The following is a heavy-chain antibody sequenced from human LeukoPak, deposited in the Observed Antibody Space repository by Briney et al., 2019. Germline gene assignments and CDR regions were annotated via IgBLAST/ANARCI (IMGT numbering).Heavy chain of an antibody. V-gene: IGHV4-34*01. CDR2: INHSGST. CDR1: GGSFSGYY. CDR3: ARGIPRYCSGGSCYSGDYYYYYYMDV. J-gene: IGHJ6*03. D-gene: IGHD2-15*01. Sequence: SETRSLTCAVYGGSFSGYYWSWIRQPPGKGLEWIGEINHSGSTNYNPSLKSRVTTPVDTSKNQFSLKLSSVTAADTAVYYCARGIPRYCSGGSCYSGDYYYYYYMDVWGKGTTVTVS.